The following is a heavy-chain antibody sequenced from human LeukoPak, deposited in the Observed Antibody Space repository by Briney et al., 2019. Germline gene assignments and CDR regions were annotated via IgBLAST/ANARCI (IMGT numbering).Heavy chain of an antibody. Sequence: SETLSLTCTVSGGSISSSSYYWGWIRQPPGKGLEWIGSIYYSGSTYYNPSLKSRVTISVDTSKNQFSLKLSSVTAADTAVYYCARGNGIQLWIGNWFDPWGQGTLVTVSS. CDR3: ARGNGIQLWIGNWFDP. CDR2: IYYSGST. D-gene: IGHD5-18*01. J-gene: IGHJ5*02. CDR1: GGSISSSSYY. V-gene: IGHV4-39*07.